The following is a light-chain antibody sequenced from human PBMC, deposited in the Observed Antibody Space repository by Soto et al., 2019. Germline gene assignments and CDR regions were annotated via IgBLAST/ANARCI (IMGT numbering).Light chain of an antibody. CDR1: QSISSY. Sequence: DLQMTQSPSSLSASVGARVTITCRASQSISSYLNWCQQKQGKAPKLLIYAASSLQSGVPSRFSGSGSGTDLTITISSLQPEDCTTYYCQQSSSTPLTFGQGTKVDIK. CDR2: AAS. V-gene: IGKV1-39*01. J-gene: IGKJ1*01. CDR3: QQSSSTPLT.